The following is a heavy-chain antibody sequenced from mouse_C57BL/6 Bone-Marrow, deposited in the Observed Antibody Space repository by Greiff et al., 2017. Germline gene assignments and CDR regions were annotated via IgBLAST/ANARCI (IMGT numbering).Heavy chain of an antibody. Sequence: VQLQQSGAELVRPGASVKLSCTASGFNIKDDYMHWVKRRPEQGLEWIGWIDPENGDTEYASKFQGKATITADTSSNTAYLQLSSLTSEDTAVYYCTTWGVTATFYYFDYWGQGTTLTVSS. CDR3: TTWGVTATFYYFDY. D-gene: IGHD2-1*01. V-gene: IGHV14-4*01. CDR1: GFNIKDDY. CDR2: IDPENGDT. J-gene: IGHJ2*01.